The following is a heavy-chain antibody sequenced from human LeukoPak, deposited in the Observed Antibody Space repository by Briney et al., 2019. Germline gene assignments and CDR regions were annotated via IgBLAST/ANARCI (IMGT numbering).Heavy chain of an antibody. Sequence: SETLSLTCAVYGGSFSGYYWSWIRQPPGKGLEWIGEINHSGSTNYNPSLKSRVTISVDTSKNQFSLKLSSVTAADTAVYYCARRSGSSKGNFDYWGQGTLVTVSS. V-gene: IGHV4-34*01. D-gene: IGHD1-26*01. CDR1: GGSFSGYY. CDR3: ARRSGSSKGNFDY. CDR2: INHSGST. J-gene: IGHJ4*02.